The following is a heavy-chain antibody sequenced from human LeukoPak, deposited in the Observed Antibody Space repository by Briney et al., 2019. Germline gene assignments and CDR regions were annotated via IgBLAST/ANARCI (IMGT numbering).Heavy chain of an antibody. CDR3: ARDVTVTTDNSFDP. CDR2: ISHDESYK. V-gene: IGHV3-33*05. CDR1: GFTFSNYG. J-gene: IGHJ5*02. Sequence: SGGSLRLSRAASGFTFSNYGMHWVRQAPGKGLEWVAVISHDESYKYCADSLKGRFTISRDNSKNTLYLQMNSLRVEDTAVYYCARDVTVTTDNSFDPWGQGTLVTVSA. D-gene: IGHD4-17*01.